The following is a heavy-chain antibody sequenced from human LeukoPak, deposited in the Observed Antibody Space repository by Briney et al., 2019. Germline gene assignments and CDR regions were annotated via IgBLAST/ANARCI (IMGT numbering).Heavy chain of an antibody. J-gene: IGHJ4*02. D-gene: IGHD3-3*01. CDR2: ISSGSSTI. V-gene: IGHV3-48*01. CDR1: GFTFSSYS. Sequence: GGSLRLSCAASGFTFSSYSMNWVRQAPGKGLEWVSYISSGSSTIYYADSVKGRFTISRDNAKNSLYLQMNSLRAEDTAVYYCAKDNPLRFRDYWGQGTLVTVSS. CDR3: AKDNPLRFRDY.